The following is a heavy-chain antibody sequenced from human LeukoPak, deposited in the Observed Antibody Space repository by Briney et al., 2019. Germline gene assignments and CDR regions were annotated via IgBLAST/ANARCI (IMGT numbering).Heavy chain of an antibody. CDR1: GGSISSGGYY. CDR3: ASRTPIIAAARTVTGHREFDP. CDR2: IYYSGST. Sequence: PSETLSLTCTVSGGSISSGGYYWSWIRQHPGKGLEWIGYIYYSGSTYYNPSLKSRVTISVDTSKNQFSLKLSSVTAADTAVYYCASRTPIIAAARTVTGHREFDPWGQGTLVTVSS. J-gene: IGHJ5*02. D-gene: IGHD6-13*01. V-gene: IGHV4-31*03.